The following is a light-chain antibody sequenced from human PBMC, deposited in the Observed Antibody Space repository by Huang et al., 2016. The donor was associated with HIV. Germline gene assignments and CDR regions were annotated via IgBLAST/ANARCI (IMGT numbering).Light chain of an antibody. CDR1: QSVSSN. Sequence: EIVMTQSPATLSVSPGERAPLSCRAGQSVSSNLAWYQQKPGQAPRLLIYGPTTRATGIPARFRCSGSGTEFTLTISSLQSEDFAVYYCQQYNNWPRTFGQGTKVDIK. J-gene: IGKJ1*01. CDR2: GPT. CDR3: QQYNNWPRT. V-gene: IGKV3-15*01.